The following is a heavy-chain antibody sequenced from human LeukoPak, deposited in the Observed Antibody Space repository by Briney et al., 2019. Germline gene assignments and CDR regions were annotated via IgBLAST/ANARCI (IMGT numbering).Heavy chain of an antibody. D-gene: IGHD5-18*01. CDR1: GFTFSSYA. CDR2: ISYDGSNK. CDR3: ASGDTSMVWDY. Sequence: GGSLRLSCAASGFTFSSYAMHWVRQAPGKGLEWVAVISYDGSNKYYADSVKGRFTISRDNPKNTLYLQMNSLRAEDTAVYYCASGDTSMVWDYWGQGALVTVSS. J-gene: IGHJ4*02. V-gene: IGHV3-30-3*01.